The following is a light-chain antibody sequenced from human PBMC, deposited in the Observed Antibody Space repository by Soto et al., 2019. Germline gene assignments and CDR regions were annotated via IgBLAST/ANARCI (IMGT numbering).Light chain of an antibody. CDR1: QGIGNY. J-gene: IGKJ5*01. CDR3: QQYDTYPLT. Sequence: DIQVTQSPSSLSASVGDRVTITCRASQGIGNYLAWYQQRPGKVPKLLIYAASTLQSGVPSRFSGSGSGPDFTLTISSLQPEDFATYYCQQYDTYPLTFGQGTRLEIK. CDR2: AAS. V-gene: IGKV1-27*01.